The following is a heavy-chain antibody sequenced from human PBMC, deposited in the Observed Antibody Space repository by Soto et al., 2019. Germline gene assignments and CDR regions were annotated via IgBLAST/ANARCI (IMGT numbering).Heavy chain of an antibody. J-gene: IGHJ5*02. CDR3: ARDNSEWLGSYYYDSSGLSP. Sequence: AVRVSCKASGGTFSRYAISWVRQAPGQGLEWMGGIIPIFGTANYAQKFQGRVKITADKSTSTAYMELSSLRSEDTAVFSCARDNSEWLGSYYYDSSGLSPWHQGTLITASS. CDR1: GGTFSRYA. D-gene: IGHD3-22*01. V-gene: IGHV1-69*06. CDR2: IIPIFGTA.